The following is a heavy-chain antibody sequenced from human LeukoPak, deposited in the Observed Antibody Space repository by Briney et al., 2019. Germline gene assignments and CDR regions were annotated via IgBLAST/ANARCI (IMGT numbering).Heavy chain of an antibody. J-gene: IGHJ4*02. CDR3: ARTGTDSSGYYPDGLDY. CDR2: IYYSGST. V-gene: IGHV4-59*06. Sequence: SETLSLTCTVSGGSISSYYWSWIRQHPGKGLEWIGYIYYSGSTYYNPSLKSRVTISVDTSKNQFSLKLSSVTAADTAVYYCARTGTDSSGYYPDGLDYWGQGTLVTVSS. D-gene: IGHD3-22*01. CDR1: GGSISSYY.